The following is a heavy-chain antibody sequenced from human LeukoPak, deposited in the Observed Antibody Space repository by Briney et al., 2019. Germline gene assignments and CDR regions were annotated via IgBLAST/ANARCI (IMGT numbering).Heavy chain of an antibody. CDR3: ARDDYGDGFDY. Sequence: GGSLRLSCAASGFMFSSYAMNWVRQAPGKGLEWVSYISSSSSAIYYADSVKGRFTISRDYGKNSLHLQMNSLRVEDTAVYYCARDDYGDGFDYWGQGTLVTVSS. D-gene: IGHD4-17*01. J-gene: IGHJ4*02. CDR2: ISSSSSAI. V-gene: IGHV3-48*01. CDR1: GFMFSSYA.